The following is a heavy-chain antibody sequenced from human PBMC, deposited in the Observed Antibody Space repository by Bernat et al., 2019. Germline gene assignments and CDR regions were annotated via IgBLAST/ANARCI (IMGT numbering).Heavy chain of an antibody. CDR3: ARDGASSSSGPKYYYYMDV. D-gene: IGHD6-6*01. CDR2: IGTAGDT. Sequence: EVQLVESGGGLVQPGGSLRLSCAASGFTFSSYDIHWVRQATGKGLEWVSAIGTAGDTYYPGSVKGRFTISRENAKNSLYLQMNSLRAGDTAVYYCARDGASSSSGPKYYYYMDVWGKGTTVTVSS. CDR1: GFTFSSYD. V-gene: IGHV3-13*01. J-gene: IGHJ6*03.